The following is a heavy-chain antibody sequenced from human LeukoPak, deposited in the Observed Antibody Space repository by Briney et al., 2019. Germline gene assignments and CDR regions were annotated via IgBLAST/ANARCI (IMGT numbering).Heavy chain of an antibody. CDR2: ISIGGSTI. CDR3: ARYGSYHRDFDY. J-gene: IGHJ4*02. CDR1: GFTFSDYY. D-gene: IGHD1-14*01. Sequence: PGGSLRLSCAASGFTFSDYYMSWIRQAPGKGLEWVSYISIGGSTIYYADSVKGRFTISRDNAKNSLYLQMNSLRAEDTAMYYCARYGSYHRDFDYWGPGTLVTVSS. V-gene: IGHV3-11*04.